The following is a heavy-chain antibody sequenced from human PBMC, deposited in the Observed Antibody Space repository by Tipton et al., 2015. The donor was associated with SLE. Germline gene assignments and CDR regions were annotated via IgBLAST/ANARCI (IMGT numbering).Heavy chain of an antibody. J-gene: IGHJ3*02. CDR2: MYYTGSP. D-gene: IGHD5-18*01. CDR1: GGSIRSSGYY. CDR3: AGRGYSYGGAFDI. Sequence: TLSLTCTVSGGSIRSSGYYWHWIRQSPGRGLEWIGNMYYTGSPCYNPSLKNRVTISGDTSKNQFSLKLTSVTAADTAVYYCAGRGYSYGGAFDIWGQGTMVTVSS. V-gene: IGHV4-39*07.